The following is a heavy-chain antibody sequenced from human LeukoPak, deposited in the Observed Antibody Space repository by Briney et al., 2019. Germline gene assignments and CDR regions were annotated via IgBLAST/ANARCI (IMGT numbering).Heavy chain of an antibody. Sequence: TETLSLTCTVSGFSISSGHYWGWVRQPPGAGLEWIGSVYQSGTTYYNPSLKSRVTTSVDMSKNQFSLRLRPVTAADTAVYYCARIFIRNGYSSYFDCWGQGTLVTVSS. CDR3: ARIFIRNGYSSYFDC. D-gene: IGHD5-18*01. J-gene: IGHJ4*02. CDR1: GFSISSGHY. V-gene: IGHV4-38-2*02. CDR2: VYQSGTT.